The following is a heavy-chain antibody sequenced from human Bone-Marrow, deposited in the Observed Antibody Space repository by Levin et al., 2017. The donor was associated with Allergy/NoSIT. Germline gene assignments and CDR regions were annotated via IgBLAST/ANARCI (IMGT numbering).Heavy chain of an antibody. Sequence: PGGSLRLSCAASGFTFSGSAMHWVRQAPGKGLEWVTFISYDGSSEYYADSVKGRFTVSRDNSKNTVSLQMSSLRPEDTATYYCAKEGGYCSGGNCFWGWFDPWGQGTLVTVSS. CDR2: ISYDGSSE. CDR1: GFTFSGSA. CDR3: AKEGGYCSGGNCFWGWFDP. D-gene: IGHD2-15*01. J-gene: IGHJ5*02. V-gene: IGHV3-30*18.